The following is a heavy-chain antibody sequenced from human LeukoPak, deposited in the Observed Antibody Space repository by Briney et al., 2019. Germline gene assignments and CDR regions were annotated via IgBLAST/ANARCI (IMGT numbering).Heavy chain of an antibody. CDR3: ARGYGGAAAVINFDN. Sequence: ASVKVSCRASGYTFTSYGIIWVRRAPGQGLEWMGWISAYNGNTNLAQNVQGRVTMTTDTPTSTAYMELRSLRSDDTAVYYCARGYGGAAAVINFDNWGQGTLVTVSS. CDR2: ISAYNGNT. J-gene: IGHJ4*02. V-gene: IGHV1-18*01. CDR1: GYTFTSYG. D-gene: IGHD6-13*01.